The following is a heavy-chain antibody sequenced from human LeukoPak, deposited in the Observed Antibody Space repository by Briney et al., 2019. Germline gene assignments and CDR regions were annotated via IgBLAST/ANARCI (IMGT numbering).Heavy chain of an antibody. D-gene: IGHD3-10*01. V-gene: IGHV3-11*01. CDR1: GLTFSDYY. CDR3: ARDWGYGSGTNGD. J-gene: IGHJ4*02. CDR2: ISASGNTV. Sequence: AASGLTFSDYYMGWIRQAPGKGLEWVSYISASGNTVYYADSVKGRFILSRDNARNSLYLQMNSLRAEDTAVYYCARDWGYGSGTNGDWGQGTLVTVSS.